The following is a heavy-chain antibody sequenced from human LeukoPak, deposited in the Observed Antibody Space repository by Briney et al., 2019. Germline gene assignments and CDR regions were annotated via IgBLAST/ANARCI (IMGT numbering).Heavy chain of an antibody. D-gene: IGHD3-3*01. Sequence: GGPLRLSCAASGFTFSSYSMTWVRRAPGKGVGGVSSISSRSSYIYYAESVKGRFTISRDNAKNSMYLQMNNLRAEDTAVYYCARDKPRITIFGVVPGYMDVWGKGSTVTVPS. J-gene: IGHJ6*03. CDR2: ISSRSSYI. CDR3: ARDKPRITIFGVVPGYMDV. V-gene: IGHV3-21*01. CDR1: GFTFSSYS.